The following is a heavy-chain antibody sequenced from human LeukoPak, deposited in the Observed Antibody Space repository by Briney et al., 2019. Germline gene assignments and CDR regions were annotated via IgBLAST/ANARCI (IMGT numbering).Heavy chain of an antibody. CDR2: IYYSGST. CDR3: ARTSAVSGNSIDY. J-gene: IGHJ4*02. CDR1: GGSISSGDYY. D-gene: IGHD4-23*01. V-gene: IGHV4-30-4*01. Sequence: SQTLSLTCTVSGGSISSGDYYWSWIRQPPGKGLEWIGYIYYSGSTYYTPSLKSRVAISIDTSKNQFSLKLSSVTAADTAVYYCARTSAVSGNSIDYWGQGTLVTVSS.